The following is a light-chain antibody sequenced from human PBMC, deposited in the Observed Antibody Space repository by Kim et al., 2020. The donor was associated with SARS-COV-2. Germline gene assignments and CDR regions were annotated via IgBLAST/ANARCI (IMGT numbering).Light chain of an antibody. V-gene: IGKV1-27*01. CDR2: AAS. CDR3: QKYNSAPLI. CDR1: QGISYY. J-gene: IGKJ4*01. Sequence: SASVGDRLTVTCRASQGISYYLAGFQHKPGKVPTLLISAASTVQSGVPSRFSGSGSGTDFTLTISSLQPKDAAVFYCQKYNSAPLIFGVGTKVDIK.